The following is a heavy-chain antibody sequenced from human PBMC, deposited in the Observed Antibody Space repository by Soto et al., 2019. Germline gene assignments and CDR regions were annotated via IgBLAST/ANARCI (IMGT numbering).Heavy chain of an antibody. Sequence: EVQLVESGGGLVKPGVSLRLSCAASGFTFSIAWMTWVRQPPGKGLEWVGRVKSKTDGGTLDYATPVKDRFTISRDDSKNTLYLQMNSLKTEDTAVYYCIGTYSGSSMRFDYWGQGTLVTVSS. V-gene: IGHV3-15*01. CDR1: GFTFSIAW. CDR3: IGTYSGSSMRFDY. J-gene: IGHJ4*02. CDR2: VKSKTDGGTL. D-gene: IGHD5-12*01.